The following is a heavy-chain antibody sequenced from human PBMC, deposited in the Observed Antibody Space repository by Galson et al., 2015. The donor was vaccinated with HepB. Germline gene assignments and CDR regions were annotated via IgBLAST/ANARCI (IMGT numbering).Heavy chain of an antibody. CDR2: ISPYNNNT. V-gene: IGHV1-18*01. CDR3: ARAFCSGGSCFSDFDH. D-gene: IGHD2-15*01. CDR1: GYSFTNFG. J-gene: IGHJ4*02. Sequence: SVKVSCKASGYSFTNFGISWVRQAPGQGLEWMGWISPYNNNTYYAQKLQGRVSMTTDTSTNTVYMELRSLRSDDTAVYYCARAFCSGGSCFSDFDHWGQGTLVTVSS.